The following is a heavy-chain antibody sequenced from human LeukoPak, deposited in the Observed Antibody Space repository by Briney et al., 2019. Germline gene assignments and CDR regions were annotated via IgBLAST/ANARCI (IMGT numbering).Heavy chain of an antibody. CDR2: ISSSGSTI. Sequence: PGGSPRLSCAASGFTFSDYYMSWIRQAPGKGLEWVSYISSSGSTIYYADSVKGRFTISRDNAKKSVYLQMNSLRAEDTAVYYCARPRYYDSSGYFGYWGQGTLVTVSS. D-gene: IGHD3-22*01. J-gene: IGHJ4*02. CDR1: GFTFSDYY. CDR3: ARPRYYDSSGYFGY. V-gene: IGHV3-11*01.